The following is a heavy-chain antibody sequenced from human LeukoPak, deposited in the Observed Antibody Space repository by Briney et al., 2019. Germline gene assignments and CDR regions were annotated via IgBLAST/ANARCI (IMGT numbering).Heavy chain of an antibody. CDR3: ARGYCSSTSCRRDFDY. Sequence: GGSLRLSCAASGFTVSSNYMSWVRQAPGKGLEWVSVIYSGGSTYYADSVKGRFTISRDNSKNTLYLQMNSLRAEDTAVYYCARGYCSSTSCRRDFDYWGQGTLVTVSS. CDR1: GFTVSSNY. V-gene: IGHV3-66*01. CDR2: IYSGGST. J-gene: IGHJ4*02. D-gene: IGHD2-2*01.